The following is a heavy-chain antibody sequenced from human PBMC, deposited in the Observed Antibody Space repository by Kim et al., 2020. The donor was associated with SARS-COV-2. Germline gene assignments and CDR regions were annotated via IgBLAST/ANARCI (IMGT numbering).Heavy chain of an antibody. V-gene: IGHV1-3*01. CDR3: ARWGDYDY. D-gene: IGHD4-17*01. J-gene: IGHJ4*02. CDR2: NGNT. Sequence: NGNTIYSQNFPGRVAITWDTSASTVYMELSSLRSEDTAIYYCARWGDYDYWGQGTLVTVSS.